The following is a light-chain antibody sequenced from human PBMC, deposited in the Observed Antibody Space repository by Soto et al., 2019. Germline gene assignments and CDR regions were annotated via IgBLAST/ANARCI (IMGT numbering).Light chain of an antibody. CDR1: QTVTNN. CDR2: GAS. V-gene: IGKV3-15*01. Sequence: EIVMTQTPATLSVSPGESATLSCRASQTVTNNLAWYQQKPGQAPRRLIYGASTRATGIPARFSGSGSGTEFTLTISSLQSEDFAVYYCQQYNSWPPVTFGQGTKVDIK. J-gene: IGKJ1*01. CDR3: QQYNSWPPVT.